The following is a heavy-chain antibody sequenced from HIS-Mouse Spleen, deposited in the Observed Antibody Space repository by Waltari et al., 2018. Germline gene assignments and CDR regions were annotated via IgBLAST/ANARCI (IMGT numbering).Heavy chain of an antibody. Sequence: QVQLVESGGGVVQPGRSLSLSCSASGVPFRRFAMHWVRQAPGKGLEWVAVISYDGSNKYYADSVKGRFTISRDNSKNTLYLQMNSLRAEDTAVYYCARTLLNIAAPFDPWGQGTLVTVSS. CDR1: GVPFRRFA. D-gene: IGHD6-6*01. CDR2: ISYDGSNK. J-gene: IGHJ5*02. CDR3: ARTLLNIAAPFDP. V-gene: IGHV3-30*04.